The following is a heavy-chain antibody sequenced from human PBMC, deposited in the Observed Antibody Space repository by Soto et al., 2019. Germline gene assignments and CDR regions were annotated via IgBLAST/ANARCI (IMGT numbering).Heavy chain of an antibody. J-gene: IGHJ6*02. CDR2: ITSTSSTK. Sequence: PGGSLRLSCAASGFTFSSHAMNWVRQAPGKGLEWLSYITSTSSTKHYAASVEGRFTISRDNAKNSLYLQMNSLGDEDTAVYYCARRITMVRGPYYYYAMDVWGQGTTVTVSS. D-gene: IGHD3-10*01. CDR3: ARRITMVRGPYYYYAMDV. V-gene: IGHV3-48*02. CDR1: GFTFSSHA.